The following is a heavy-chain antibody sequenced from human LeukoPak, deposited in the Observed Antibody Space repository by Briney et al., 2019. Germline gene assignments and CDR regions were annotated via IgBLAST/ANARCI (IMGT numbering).Heavy chain of an antibody. D-gene: IGHD2-2*01. J-gene: IGHJ4*02. CDR3: ARHAYCSSTSCYPYYFDY. CDR1: GFTFSSYW. V-gene: IGHV4-39*01. Sequence: TGGSLRLSCAASGFTFSSYWMSWVRQPPGKGLEWIGSIYYSGSTYYNPSLKSRVTISVDTSKNQFSLKLSSVTAADTAVYYCARHAYCSSTSCYPYYFDYWGQGTLVTVSS. CDR2: IYYSGST.